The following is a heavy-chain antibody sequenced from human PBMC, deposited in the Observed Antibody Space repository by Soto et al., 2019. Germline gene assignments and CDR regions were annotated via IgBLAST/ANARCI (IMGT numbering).Heavy chain of an antibody. V-gene: IGHV1-18*01. J-gene: IGHJ6*02. D-gene: IGHD1-7*01. CDR2: ISAYNGNT. Sequence: GASVKVSCKASGYTFTSYGISWVRQAPGQGLEWMGWISAYNGNTNYAQKLQGRVTMTTDTPTSTAYMELRSLRSDDTAVYYCARDPGITGTILGYYYYYGMDVWGQGTTVTVSS. CDR3: ARDPGITGTILGYYYYYGMDV. CDR1: GYTFTSYG.